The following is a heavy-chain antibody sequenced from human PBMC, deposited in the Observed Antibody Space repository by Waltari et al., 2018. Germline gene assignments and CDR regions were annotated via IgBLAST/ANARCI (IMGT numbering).Heavy chain of an antibody. D-gene: IGHD6-19*01. CDR2: INHSGST. CDR3: ARGDSSGGSDY. CDR1: GGSFSGYY. J-gene: IGHJ4*02. V-gene: IGHV4-34*01. Sequence: QVQLQQWGAGLLKPSETLSLTCAVYGGSFSGYYWNWIRQPPGKGLEWIGEINHSGSTNYNPSLKSRVTISVDKSKNQFSLKLRSVTAADTAVYYCARGDSSGGSDYWGQGTLVTVSS.